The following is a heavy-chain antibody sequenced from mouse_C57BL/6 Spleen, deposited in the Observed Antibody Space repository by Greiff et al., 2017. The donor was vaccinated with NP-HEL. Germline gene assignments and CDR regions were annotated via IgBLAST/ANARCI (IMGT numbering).Heavy chain of an antibody. V-gene: IGHV1-69*01. CDR3: ARGRDGYYFDY. Sequence: QVQLQQPGAELVMPGASVKLSCKASGYTFTSYWMHWVKQRPGQGLEWIGEIAPSDSYTNYNPQFQGKSTLTVDKSSSTAYMQLSSLTSEDSAVYYCARGRDGYYFDYWGQGTTLTVSS. J-gene: IGHJ2*01. CDR2: IAPSDSYT. CDR1: GYTFTSYW. D-gene: IGHD2-3*01.